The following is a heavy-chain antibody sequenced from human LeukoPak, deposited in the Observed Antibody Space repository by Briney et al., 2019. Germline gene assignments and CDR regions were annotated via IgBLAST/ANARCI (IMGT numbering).Heavy chain of an antibody. CDR2: IYYSGST. D-gene: IGHD6-19*01. J-gene: IGHJ4*02. CDR3: AREAVAGTSDY. CDR1: GYSISSGYY. V-gene: IGHV4-38-2*02. Sequence: SETLSLTCTVSGYSISSGYYWGWIRQPPGKGLEWIGSIYYSGSTYYNPSLKSRVTISVDTSKNQFSLKLSSVTAADTAVYYCAREAVAGTSDYWGQGTLVTVSS.